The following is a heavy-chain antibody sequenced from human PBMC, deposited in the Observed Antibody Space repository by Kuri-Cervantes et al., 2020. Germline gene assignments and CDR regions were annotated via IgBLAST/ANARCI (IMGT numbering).Heavy chain of an antibody. V-gene: IGHV4-59*01. J-gene: IGHJ5*02. D-gene: IGHD1-7*01. Sequence: SETLSLTCTVSGGSISSYYWSWIRQPPGKGLEWIGYIYYSGSTNYNPSLKSRVTISVDTSKNQFSLKLSSVTAADTAVYYCARVLIWSWYNWNYGIGHWFDPWGQGTLVTVSS. CDR1: GGSISSYY. CDR2: IYYSGST. CDR3: ARVLIWSWYNWNYGIGHWFDP.